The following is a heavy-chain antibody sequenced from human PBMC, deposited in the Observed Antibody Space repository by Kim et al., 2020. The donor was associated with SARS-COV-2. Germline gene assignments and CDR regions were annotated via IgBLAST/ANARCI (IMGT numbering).Heavy chain of an antibody. CDR3: TREGGSSWYMGDAFDI. J-gene: IGHJ3*02. CDR2: IRSKAYGGTT. V-gene: IGHV3-49*03. Sequence: GGSLRLSCTASGFTFGDYAMSWFRQAPGKGLEWVGFIRSKAYGGTTEYAASVKGRFTISRDDSKSIAYLQMNSLKTEDTAVYYCTREGGSSWYMGDAFDIWGQGTMVTVSS. D-gene: IGHD6-13*01. CDR1: GFTFGDYA.